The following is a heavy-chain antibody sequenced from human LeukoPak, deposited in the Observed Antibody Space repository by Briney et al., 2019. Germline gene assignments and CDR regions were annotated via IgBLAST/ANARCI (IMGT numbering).Heavy chain of an antibody. Sequence: GGSLRLSCVASRFTFSSYWMSWVRQAPGKGLEWVANMKQDGSEKYYVDSVKGRFTISRDNAKNSLYLQMNSLRAEDTAVYYCARDAHSGWSFFSPSAGFDPWGQGTLVTVSS. D-gene: IGHD6-19*01. CDR2: MKQDGSEK. V-gene: IGHV3-7*03. J-gene: IGHJ5*02. CDR1: RFTFSSYW. CDR3: ARDAHSGWSFFSPSAGFDP.